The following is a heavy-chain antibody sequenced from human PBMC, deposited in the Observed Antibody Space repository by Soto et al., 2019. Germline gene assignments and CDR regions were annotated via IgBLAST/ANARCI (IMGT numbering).Heavy chain of an antibody. V-gene: IGHV3-23*01. CDR3: AKYHSANIVATKIGGYYFDY. D-gene: IGHD5-12*01. CDR1: GFTFISYA. J-gene: IGHJ4*02. Sequence: EVQLLESGGGLVQPGGSLRLSCAASGFTFISYAMSWVRQAPWKGLEWVSAISGSGGSTYYADSVKGRFTISRDNSKNTLYLQMNSLRAEDTAVYYCAKYHSANIVATKIGGYYFDYWGQGTLVTVSS. CDR2: ISGSGGST.